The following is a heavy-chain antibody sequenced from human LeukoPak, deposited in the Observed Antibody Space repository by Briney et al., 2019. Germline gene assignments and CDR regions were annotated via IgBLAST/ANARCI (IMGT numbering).Heavy chain of an antibody. D-gene: IGHD6-13*01. CDR2: ISYDGSNK. Sequence: PGGSLRLSCAASGFTFSSYGMHWVRQAPGKGLEWVAVISYDGSNKYHADSVKGRFTISRDNSKNTLYLQMNSLRAEDTAVYYCANLLAAAADETLGFDYWGQGTLVTVSS. J-gene: IGHJ4*02. CDR3: ANLLAAAADETLGFDY. V-gene: IGHV3-30*18. CDR1: GFTFSSYG.